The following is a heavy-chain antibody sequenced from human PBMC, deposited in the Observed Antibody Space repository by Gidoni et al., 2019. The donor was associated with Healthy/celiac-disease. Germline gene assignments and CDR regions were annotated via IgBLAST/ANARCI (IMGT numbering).Heavy chain of an antibody. Sequence: EVQLVESGGGLVQPGRSLRLSCAASGFSFDDYAMHWVRQAPGKGLEWVSGISWNSGSIGYADSVKGRFTISRDNAKNSLYLQMNSLRAEDTALCYCAKEGTGPAATYNWFDPWGQGTLVTVSS. V-gene: IGHV3-9*01. CDR3: AKEGTGPAATYNWFDP. D-gene: IGHD2-2*01. CDR1: GFSFDDYA. CDR2: ISWNSGSI. J-gene: IGHJ5*02.